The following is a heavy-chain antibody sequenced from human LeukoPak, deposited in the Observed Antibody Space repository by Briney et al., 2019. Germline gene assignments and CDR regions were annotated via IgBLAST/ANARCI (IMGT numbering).Heavy chain of an antibody. CDR3: ARRRIAAAGMAFDP. J-gene: IGHJ5*02. D-gene: IGHD6-13*01. V-gene: IGHV1-8*03. CDR1: GYTFTSYD. CDR2: MNPNSGNT. Sequence: ASVKVSCKASGYTFTSYDINWVRQATGQGLGWMGWMNPNSGNTGYAQKFQGRVTITRNTSISTAYMELSSLRSEDTAVYYCARRRIAAAGMAFDPWGQGTLVTVSS.